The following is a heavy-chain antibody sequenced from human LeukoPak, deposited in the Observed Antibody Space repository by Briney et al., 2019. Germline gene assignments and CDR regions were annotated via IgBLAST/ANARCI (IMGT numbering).Heavy chain of an antibody. Sequence: SETLSLTCTVSGGSISRGDNYWSWIRQYPGKGLECIGYIYYSGRTYYNPSLKSRVTISIDTSRSQFSLRLSSVTAADTAVYYCARDRSGSPSLNAFDIWGQGTMVTVSS. CDR1: GGSISRGDNY. J-gene: IGHJ3*02. CDR2: IYYSGRT. CDR3: ARDRSGSPSLNAFDI. V-gene: IGHV4-31*03. D-gene: IGHD3-10*01.